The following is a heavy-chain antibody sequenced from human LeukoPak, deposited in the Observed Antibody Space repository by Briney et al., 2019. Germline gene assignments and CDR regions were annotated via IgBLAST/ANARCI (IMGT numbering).Heavy chain of an antibody. CDR2: MNPNSGNT. D-gene: IGHD3-16*02. J-gene: IGHJ3*02. CDR3: ASSGLSSGSDAFDI. CDR1: GYTFTSYG. Sequence: GASVKVSCKASGYTFTSYGISWVRQAPGQGFEWMGWMNPNSGNTGYAQKFQGRVTMTRNTSISTAYMELSSLRSEDTAVYYCASSGLSSGSDAFDIWGQGTMVTVSS. V-gene: IGHV1-8*02.